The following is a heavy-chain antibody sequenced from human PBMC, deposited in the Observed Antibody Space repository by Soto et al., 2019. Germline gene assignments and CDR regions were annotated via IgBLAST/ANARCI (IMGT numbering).Heavy chain of an antibody. D-gene: IGHD3-10*01. CDR3: ARDRDSGSYYRGGMDV. Sequence: SETLSLTCTVSGGYISSYYWSWIRQPPGKGLEWIGYIYYSGSTNYNPSLKSRVTISVDTSKNQFSLKLSSVTAADTAVYYCARDRDSGSYYRGGMDVWGQGTTVTVSS. V-gene: IGHV4-59*01. CDR1: GGYISSYY. CDR2: IYYSGST. J-gene: IGHJ6*02.